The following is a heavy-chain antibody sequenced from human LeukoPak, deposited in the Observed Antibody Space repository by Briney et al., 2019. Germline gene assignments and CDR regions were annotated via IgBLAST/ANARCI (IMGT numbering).Heavy chain of an antibody. V-gene: IGHV4-61*01. CDR3: AREVGIAARPFDY. Sequence: PSETLSLTCTVSGVSVSSGSYYWSWIRQPPGKGLEWIGYIYYSGSTNYNPSLKSRVTISVDTSKNQFSLKLSSVTAADTAVYYCAREVGIAARPFDYWGQGTLVTVSS. CDR2: IYYSGST. D-gene: IGHD6-6*01. CDR1: GVSVSSGSYY. J-gene: IGHJ4*02.